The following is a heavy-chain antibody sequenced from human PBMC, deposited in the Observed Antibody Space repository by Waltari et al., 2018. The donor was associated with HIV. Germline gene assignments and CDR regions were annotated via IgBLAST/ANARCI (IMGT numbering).Heavy chain of an antibody. V-gene: IGHV3-9*01. CDR3: SRGPMYNWFDP. CDR1: GFKFDYYA. J-gene: IGHJ5*02. D-gene: IGHD3-10*02. Sequence: EVQLVESGGGLVQPGSSLRLSCTALGFKFDYYAMHWVRQPPGKGLEWVSSISWHSTRITYADSVKGRFTISRDNAKKSLYLQMDSLRPEDTAFYYCSRGPMYNWFDPWGQGTLVTVSS. CDR2: ISWHSTRI.